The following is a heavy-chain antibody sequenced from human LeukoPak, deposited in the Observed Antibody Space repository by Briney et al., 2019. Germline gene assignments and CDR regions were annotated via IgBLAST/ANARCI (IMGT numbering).Heavy chain of an antibody. CDR1: GGTFSSYA. J-gene: IGHJ1*01. CDR3: ARVSTSPRQWLVRYFQH. V-gene: IGHV1-69*06. D-gene: IGHD6-19*01. CDR2: IIPIFGTA. Sequence: ASVKVSCKASGGTFSSYAISWVRQAPGQGLEWMGGIIPIFGTANYAQKFQGRVTITADKSTSTAYMELSSLRSEDTAVYYCARVSTSPRQWLVRYFQHWGQGTLVTVSS.